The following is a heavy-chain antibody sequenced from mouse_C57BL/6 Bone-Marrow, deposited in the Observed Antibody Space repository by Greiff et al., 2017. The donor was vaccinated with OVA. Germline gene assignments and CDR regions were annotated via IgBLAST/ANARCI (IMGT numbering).Heavy chain of an antibody. CDR3: ARTGYGSSYGFAY. V-gene: IGHV1-52*01. Sequence: QVQLQQPGAELVRPGSSVKLSCKASGYTFTSYWMHWVKQRPIQGLEWIGNIDPSDSETHYNQQFKDKATLTVDKSSSTAYMQLSRLTSEDSAVYYWARTGYGSSYGFAYWGQGTLVTVSA. J-gene: IGHJ3*01. D-gene: IGHD1-1*01. CDR1: GYTFTSYW. CDR2: IDPSDSET.